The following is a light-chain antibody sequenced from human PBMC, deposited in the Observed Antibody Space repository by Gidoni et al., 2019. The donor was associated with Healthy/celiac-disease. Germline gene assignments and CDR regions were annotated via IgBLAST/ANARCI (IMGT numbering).Light chain of an antibody. CDR2: DAS. J-gene: IGKJ4*01. V-gene: IGKV3-11*01. CDR1: QSVSSY. CDR3: QQRSNWPLT. Sequence: EIVLTQSPATLSLSPGERATLSCRASQSVSSYLAWYQQKPGHAPRLLIYDASNRATGIPARFSGSGSGTDFTLTISSREPEDFAVYYCQQRSNWPLTFXGXTKVEIK.